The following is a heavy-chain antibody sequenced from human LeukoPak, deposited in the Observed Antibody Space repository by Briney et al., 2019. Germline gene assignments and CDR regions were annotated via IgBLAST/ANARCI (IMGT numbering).Heavy chain of an antibody. V-gene: IGHV1-18*01. CDR2: ISAYNGNT. CDR3: ARGVEEYSGYDFSVTFDY. J-gene: IGHJ4*02. CDR1: GYTFTSYG. Sequence: ASVKVSCKASGYTFTSYGISWVRQAPGQGLEWMGWISAYNGNTNYAQKLQGRVTMTTDTSTSTAYMELRSLRSDDTAVYYCARGVEEYSGYDFSVTFDYWGQGALVTVSS. D-gene: IGHD5-12*01.